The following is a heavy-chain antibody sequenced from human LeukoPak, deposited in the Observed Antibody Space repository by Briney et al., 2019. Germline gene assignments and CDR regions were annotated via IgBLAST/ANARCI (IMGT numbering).Heavy chain of an antibody. D-gene: IGHD6-13*01. CDR1: GFTFSSYA. CDR2: ISGSGGST. V-gene: IGHV3-23*01. Sequence: GGSLRLSCAASGFTFSSYAMSWVRQAPGKGLEWVSAISGSGGSTYYADSVKGRFTISRDNSKNTLYLQMNSLRAEDTAVYYCAKDLEISSSWYSDYWGQGTLVTVSS. J-gene: IGHJ4*02. CDR3: AKDLEISSSWYSDY.